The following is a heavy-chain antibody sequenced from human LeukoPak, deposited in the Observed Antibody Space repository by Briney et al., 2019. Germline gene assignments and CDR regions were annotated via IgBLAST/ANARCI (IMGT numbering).Heavy chain of an antibody. V-gene: IGHV3-7*01. D-gene: IGHD4-17*01. CDR3: ARGRGYGDYRYYYYYYMDV. J-gene: IGHJ6*03. CDR1: GFTFSSYW. Sequence: QPGGSLRLSCAASGFTFSSYWMSWVRQAPGKGLEWVANIKQDGSEKYYVDSVKGRFTISRDNAKNSLYLQMNSLRAEDTAVYYCARGRGYGDYRYYYYYYMDVWGKGTTVTVSS. CDR2: IKQDGSEK.